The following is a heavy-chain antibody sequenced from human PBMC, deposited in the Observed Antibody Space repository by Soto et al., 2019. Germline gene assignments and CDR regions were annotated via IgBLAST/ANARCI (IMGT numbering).Heavy chain of an antibody. D-gene: IGHD6-13*01. CDR2: IYYSGST. V-gene: IGHV4-59*08. CDR3: ARRYSSSFDY. Sequence: PSETLSLTCTVSGGSISSYYWSWIRQPPGKGLEWIGYIYYSGSTNYNPSLKSRVTISVDTSKNQFPLKLSSVTAADTAVYYCARRYSSSFDYWGQGTLVTVSS. CDR1: GGSISSYY. J-gene: IGHJ4*02.